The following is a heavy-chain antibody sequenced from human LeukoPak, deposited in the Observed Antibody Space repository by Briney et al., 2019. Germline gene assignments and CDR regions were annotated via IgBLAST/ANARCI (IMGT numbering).Heavy chain of an antibody. CDR1: GFTFSSYG. J-gene: IGHJ4*02. CDR3: AKELWALLTSIALAALAFDY. CDR2: IRYDGSNK. D-gene: IGHD6-19*01. V-gene: IGHV3-30*02. Sequence: GGSLRLSCAASGFTFSSYGMHWVRQAPGKGLEWVAFIRYDGSNKYYADSVKGRFTISRDNSKNTLYLQMNSLRAEDTAVYYCAKELWALLTSIALAALAFDYWGQGTLVTVSS.